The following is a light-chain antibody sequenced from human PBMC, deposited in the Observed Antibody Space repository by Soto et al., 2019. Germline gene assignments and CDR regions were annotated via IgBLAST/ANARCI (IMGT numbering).Light chain of an antibody. CDR2: HAS. J-gene: IGKJ4*02. CDR1: QSVSRY. CDR3: KRHSDWLPGA. V-gene: IGKV3-11*01. Sequence: EMMFTQSPATLSLSPVERATLSCRSSQSVSRYLAWYQQKPGQAPRLLIYHASNRATGIPARFSGSGSGTDFTVTISKLEPEDCVVYYCKRHSDWLPGACGGGTRVEIK.